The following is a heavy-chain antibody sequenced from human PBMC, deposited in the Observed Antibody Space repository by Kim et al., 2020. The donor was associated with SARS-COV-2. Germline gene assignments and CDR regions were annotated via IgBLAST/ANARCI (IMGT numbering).Heavy chain of an antibody. CDR2: ISAYNGNT. J-gene: IGHJ3*02. D-gene: IGHD3-22*01. V-gene: IGHV1-18*01. CDR3: ARGGSRLTMIVLLMADAFDI. CDR1: GYTFTSYG. Sequence: ASVKVSCKASGYTFTSYGISWVRQAPGQGLEWMGWISAYNGNTHYAQKLQGRVTMTTDTSTSTAYMELRSLRSDDTAVYYCARGGSRLTMIVLLMADAFDIWGQGTMVTVSS.